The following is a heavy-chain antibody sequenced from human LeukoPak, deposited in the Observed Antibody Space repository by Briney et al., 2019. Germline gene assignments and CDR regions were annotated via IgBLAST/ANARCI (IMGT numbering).Heavy chain of an antibody. V-gene: IGHV4-59*01. D-gene: IGHD1-26*01. CDR2: ISYSGST. J-gene: IGHJ4*02. CDR1: GGSMSSYY. Sequence: SETLSLTCTVSGGSMSSYYWTWIRQPPGKGLEYIGYISYSGSTNYNPSLKSRVTISVDTSKNQFSLRLSSVTAADTAVYYCARHSVSYYDFDYWGQGTLVTVSS. CDR3: ARHSVSYYDFDY.